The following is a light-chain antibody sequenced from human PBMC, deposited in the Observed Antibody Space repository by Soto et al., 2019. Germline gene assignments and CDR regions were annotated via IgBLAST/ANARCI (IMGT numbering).Light chain of an antibody. J-gene: IGKJ4*01. CDR1: QSVSGSY. Sequence: EIVLTQSPGTLSLSPGERATLSCRASQSVSGSYLAWYQQKPGQAPRPLIFRASSRATGIPDRFSGSGSGTDFTLIISRLEPEDFAVYYCQQYGSSPLTFGGGTKVEIK. CDR3: QQYGSSPLT. V-gene: IGKV3-20*01. CDR2: RAS.